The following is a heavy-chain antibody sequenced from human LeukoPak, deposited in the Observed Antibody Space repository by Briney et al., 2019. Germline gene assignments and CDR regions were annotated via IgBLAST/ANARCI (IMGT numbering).Heavy chain of an antibody. CDR1: GGSISSYY. Sequence: SETLSLTCTVSGGSISSYYWSWIRQPPGKGLEWIGYIYYSGSTNYNPSLKSRVTISVDTSKNQFSLKLSSVTAADTAVYYCARVGTSVGYYFDYRGQGTLVTVSS. CDR3: ARVGTSVGYYFDY. V-gene: IGHV4-59*01. CDR2: IYYSGST. J-gene: IGHJ4*02. D-gene: IGHD1/OR15-1a*01.